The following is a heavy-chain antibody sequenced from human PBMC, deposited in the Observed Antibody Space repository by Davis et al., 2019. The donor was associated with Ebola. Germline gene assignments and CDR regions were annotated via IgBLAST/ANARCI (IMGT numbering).Heavy chain of an antibody. CDR3: TTDLGYDFWSGFGT. V-gene: IGHV3-33*01. D-gene: IGHD3-3*01. CDR1: GFTFSSYG. J-gene: IGHJ5*02. CDR2: IWYDGSNK. Sequence: GGSLRLSCAASGFTFSSYGMHWVRQAPGKGLEWVAVIWYDGSNKYYADSVKGRFTISRDNSKNTLYLQMNSLKTEDTAVYYCTTDLGYDFWSGFGTWGQGTLVTVSS.